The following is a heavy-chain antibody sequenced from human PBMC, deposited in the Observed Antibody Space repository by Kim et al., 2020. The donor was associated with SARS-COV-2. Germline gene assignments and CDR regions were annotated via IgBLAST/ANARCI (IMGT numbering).Heavy chain of an antibody. J-gene: IGHJ6*02. CDR3: ARGRAGVVPAPILGIGPHYDYFIMDV. CDR1: GGSFSGHY. D-gene: IGHD2-2*02. CDR2: IHQSGST. V-gene: IGHV4-34*01. Sequence: SETLSLTCAVYGGSFSGHYWSWIRQPPGKGLEWIGEIHQSGSTNYNPSLKSRVTISIDTSKNQFSLKLSSVTAADTVFYYCARGRAGVVPAPILGIGPHYDYFIMDVWGHGTTVTVSS.